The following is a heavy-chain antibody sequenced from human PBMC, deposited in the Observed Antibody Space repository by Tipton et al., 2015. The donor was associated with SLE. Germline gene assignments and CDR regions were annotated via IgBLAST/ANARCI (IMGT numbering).Heavy chain of an antibody. CDR1: GFNFNDYA. CDR2: INWNSGGV. CDR3: ARDLWYLGYYYMDV. D-gene: IGHD2-15*01. J-gene: IGHJ6*03. Sequence: SLRLSCAASGFNFNDYAMHWVRQGPGKGLEWVSGINWNSGGVGYADSVKGRFTISRDNAKNSLYLQMNSLRAEDTAVYYCARDLWYLGYYYMDVWGKGTTVTVSS. V-gene: IGHV3-9*01.